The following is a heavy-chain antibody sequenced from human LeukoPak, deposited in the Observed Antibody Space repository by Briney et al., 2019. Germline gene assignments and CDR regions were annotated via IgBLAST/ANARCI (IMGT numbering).Heavy chain of an antibody. CDR2: ITGSGGNT. CDR1: GFTFSGSA. J-gene: IGHJ6*02. D-gene: IGHD2-15*01. V-gene: IGHV3-23*01. Sequence: GGSLRLSCAASGFTFSGSAMSWVRQAPGKGLVWVSLITGSGGNTYYISSVKGRFTISRDNSKNTLYLQMNSLRAEDTAVYYCARSPAEYCSGGSCYGMDVWGQGTTVSVSS. CDR3: ARSPAEYCSGGSCYGMDV.